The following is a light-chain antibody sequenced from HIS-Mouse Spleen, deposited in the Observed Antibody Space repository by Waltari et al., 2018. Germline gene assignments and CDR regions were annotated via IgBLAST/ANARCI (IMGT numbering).Light chain of an antibody. CDR1: ALQKKY. CDR3: YSTDSSGNHRV. CDR2: EDS. Sequence: SYELTQPPSVSVSPGQTARITCSGDALQKKYAYWYQQKSGQAPVLVSYEDSKRPSGIPERFSGSSSGTMATLTISGAQVEDEADYYCYSTDSSGNHRVFGGGTKLTVL. V-gene: IGLV3-10*01. J-gene: IGLJ2*01.